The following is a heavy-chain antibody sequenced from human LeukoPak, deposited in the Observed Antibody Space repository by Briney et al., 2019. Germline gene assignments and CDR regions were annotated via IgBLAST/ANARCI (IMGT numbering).Heavy chain of an antibody. D-gene: IGHD3-3*01. CDR3: ARYVLRFLEWFPGGAFDI. J-gene: IGHJ3*02. CDR2: ISSSGSTI. CDR1: GFTFSDYY. V-gene: IGHV3-11*04. Sequence: PGGSLRLSCAASGFTFSDYYMSWIRQAPGKGLEWVSYISSSGSTIYYADSVKGRFTISRDNAKNSLYLQMNSLRAEDTAVYYCARYVLRFLEWFPGGAFDIWGQGTMVTVSS.